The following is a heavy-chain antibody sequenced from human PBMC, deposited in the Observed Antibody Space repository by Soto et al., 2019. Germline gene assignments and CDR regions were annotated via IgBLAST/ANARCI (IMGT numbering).Heavy chain of an antibody. CDR3: ARGMAEEQIFYYFDY. Sequence: SETLSLTCTVSGGSVGSGSYYWNWIRQPPGKGLEWIGYIYYSGSRNYNPSLKSRVTISVDASKSQFYLKLRSVTAADTAVYYCARGMAEEQIFYYFDYWGQGALVTVSS. D-gene: IGHD3-9*01. CDR1: GGSVGSGSYY. J-gene: IGHJ4*02. CDR2: IYYSGSR. V-gene: IGHV4-61*01.